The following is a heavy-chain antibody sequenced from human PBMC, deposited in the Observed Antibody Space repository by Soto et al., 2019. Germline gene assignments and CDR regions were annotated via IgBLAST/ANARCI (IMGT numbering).Heavy chain of an antibody. D-gene: IGHD2-15*01. J-gene: IGHJ4*02. CDR3: AREGGGYCSGGSCQVDY. V-gene: IGHV4-39*02. CDR2: IHYRGNT. Sequence: QLQLQESGPGLVKPSETLSLTCTVSGGSISSSSYYWGWIRQPPGKGLEWIGSIHYRGNTYYNPSLKSRVTISVDTSKNQFSLKLSSVTAADTAVYYCAREGGGYCSGGSCQVDYWGQGTLVTVSS. CDR1: GGSISSSSYY.